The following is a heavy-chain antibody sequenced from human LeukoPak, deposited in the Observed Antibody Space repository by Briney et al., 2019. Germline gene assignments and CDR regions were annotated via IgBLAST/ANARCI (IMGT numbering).Heavy chain of an antibody. V-gene: IGHV1-69*01. CDR1: GGTFSSYA. CDR2: IIPIFGTA. J-gene: IGHJ4*02. D-gene: IGHD5-18*01. Sequence: ASLKGSCKASGGTFSSYAISWLRQAPGQGLEWMGGIIPIFGTANSAQKFQGRVTITADESTSTAYMELSSLGSEDTAVYYCARSPTDGWLNSPFDYWGQGTLVSVSS. CDR3: ARSPTDGWLNSPFDY.